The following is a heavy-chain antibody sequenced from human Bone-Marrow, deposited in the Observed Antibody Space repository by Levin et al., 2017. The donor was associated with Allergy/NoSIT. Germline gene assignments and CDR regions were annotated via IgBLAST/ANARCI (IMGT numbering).Heavy chain of an antibody. Sequence: QAGGSLRLSCVASGFTFSNYAMSWVRQAPGKGLEWVASISAGIGSTNYADSVKGRFTISRDDSKNTLYVHMNSLRVEDTAVYHCAKDPAYGDYRYSDYWGQGTLVTVSS. J-gene: IGHJ4*02. CDR2: ISAGIGST. V-gene: IGHV3-23*01. D-gene: IGHD4-17*01. CDR3: AKDPAYGDYRYSDY. CDR1: GFTFSNYA.